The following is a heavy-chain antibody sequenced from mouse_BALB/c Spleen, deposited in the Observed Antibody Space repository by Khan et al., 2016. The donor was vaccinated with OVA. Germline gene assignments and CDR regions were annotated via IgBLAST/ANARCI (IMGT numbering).Heavy chain of an antibody. V-gene: IGHV2-2*02. D-gene: IGHD2-4*01. CDR3: ARNYDYDEGLAY. CDR1: GFSLTTYG. J-gene: IGHJ3*01. CDR2: IWSGGST. Sequence: VQLVESGPGLVQPSQSLSITCTVSGFSLTTYGVHWVRQSPGKGLEWLGVIWSGGSTDYYAAFITRLSISKDSSKTQVFFKMNSLQVNDTAIDYCARNYDYDEGLAYWGQGTLVTVSA.